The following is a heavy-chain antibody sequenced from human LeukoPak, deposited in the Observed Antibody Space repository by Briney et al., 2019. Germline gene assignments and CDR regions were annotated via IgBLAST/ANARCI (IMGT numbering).Heavy chain of an antibody. CDR1: GDSVSSNSAA. CDR2: TYYRSKWYN. D-gene: IGHD2-2*02. Sequence: SQTLSLTCAISGDSVSSNSAAWNWIRQSPSRGLEWLGRTYYRSKWYNDYAVSVKSRITINPDTSKNQFSLQLNSVTPEDTAVYYCARDRAYCSSTSCYTLHYYYYYMDVWGKGTTVTVSS. J-gene: IGHJ6*03. CDR3: ARDRAYCSSTSCYTLHYYYYYMDV. V-gene: IGHV6-1*01.